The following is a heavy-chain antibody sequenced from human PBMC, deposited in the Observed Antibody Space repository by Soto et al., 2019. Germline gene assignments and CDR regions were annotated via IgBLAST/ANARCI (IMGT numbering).Heavy chain of an antibody. Sequence: QVQLVQSGAEVKKPGASVRVSCKASGYTFTDYYIHWVRQAPGQSLEWMGWINPNSGATISPQKFQGRVTMTRDSSISTAFMELSSLRSDDTAVYYCVRVRRPGHTSGWTDLPWGQGTLVTVSS. CDR1: GYTFTDYY. CDR2: INPNSGAT. D-gene: IGHD6-19*01. J-gene: IGHJ5*02. V-gene: IGHV1-2*02. CDR3: VRVRRPGHTSGWTDLP.